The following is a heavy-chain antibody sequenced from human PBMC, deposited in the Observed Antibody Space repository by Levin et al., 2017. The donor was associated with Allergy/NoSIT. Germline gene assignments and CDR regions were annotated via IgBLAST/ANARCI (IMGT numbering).Heavy chain of an antibody. D-gene: IGHD1-26*01. CDR1: GFTFSSYW. CDR2: INSDGSST. CDR3: ARERESGELDY. J-gene: IGHJ4*02. V-gene: IGHV3-74*01. Sequence: GGSLRLSCAASGFTFSSYWMHWVRQAPGKGLVWVSRINSDGSSTSYADSVKGRFTISRDNAKNTLYLQMNSLRAEDTAVYYCARERESGELDYWGQGTLVTVSS.